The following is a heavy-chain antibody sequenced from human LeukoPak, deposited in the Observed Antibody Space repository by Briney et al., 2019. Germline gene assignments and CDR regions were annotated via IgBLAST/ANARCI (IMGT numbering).Heavy chain of an antibody. V-gene: IGHV3-74*01. D-gene: IGHD3-22*01. CDR1: GFTFSSHW. CDR2: INSDGSST. Sequence: GGSLRLSCAASGFTFSSHWMHWVRQAPGKGLVWVSRINSDGSSTSYADSVKGRFTISRDNAKNTLYLQMNSLRAEDTAVYYCARGPVITWNPVGSFDPWGQGTLVTVSS. CDR3: ARGPVITWNPVGSFDP. J-gene: IGHJ5*02.